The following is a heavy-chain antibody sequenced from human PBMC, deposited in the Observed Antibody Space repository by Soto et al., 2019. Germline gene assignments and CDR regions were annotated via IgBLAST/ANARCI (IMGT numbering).Heavy chain of an antibody. D-gene: IGHD3-3*01. Sequence: EVQLVESGGGLVQPGRSLRLSCVASGFIADDYAMHWVRQAPGKGLEWVSGISSNSGTINYADSVKGRFTISRDNAKNSLFLKMNSLRPEDTAFYYWAKDVKWGGMNTIHSFDSWGQGTLVTVSS. V-gene: IGHV3-9*02. CDR2: ISSNSGTI. CDR3: AKDVKWGGMNTIHSFDS. J-gene: IGHJ4*02. CDR1: GFIADDYA.